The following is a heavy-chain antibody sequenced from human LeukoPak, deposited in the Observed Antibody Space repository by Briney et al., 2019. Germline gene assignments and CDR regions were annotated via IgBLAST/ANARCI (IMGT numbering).Heavy chain of an antibody. CDR1: GGSISGYY. J-gene: IGHJ4*02. Sequence: SETLSLTCTVSGGSISGYYWSWIRQPPGKGLEWIGYIYYSGSTNYNPSLKSRVTISVDTSKNQFSLKLSSVTAADTAVYYCARDLGIAAAAQGRYFDYWGQGTLVTVSS. V-gene: IGHV4-59*01. CDR3: ARDLGIAAAAQGRYFDY. CDR2: IYYSGST. D-gene: IGHD6-13*01.